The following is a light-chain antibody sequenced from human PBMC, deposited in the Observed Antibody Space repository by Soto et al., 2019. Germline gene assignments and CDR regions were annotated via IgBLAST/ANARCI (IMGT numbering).Light chain of an antibody. CDR1: QSVLYSSNNKNY. Sequence: DIVMTQSPDSLAVSLGERATINCKSSQSVLYSSNNKNYLAWYQQKPGQPPKLLIYWASTRESGVPDRFSGSGSGTDFTLTISSLQAEDVAVYYCQQYYSTPGFTFGPGTKVHIK. CDR3: QQYYSTPGFT. CDR2: WAS. J-gene: IGKJ3*01. V-gene: IGKV4-1*01.